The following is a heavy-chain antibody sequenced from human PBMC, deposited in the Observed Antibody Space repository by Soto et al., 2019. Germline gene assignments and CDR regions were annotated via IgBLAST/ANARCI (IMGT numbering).Heavy chain of an antibody. CDR3: ARVSWTMVRGVIIRDYYGMDV. J-gene: IGHJ6*02. CDR2: INPNSGGT. V-gene: IGHV1-2*02. D-gene: IGHD3-10*01. CDR1: GYTFTGYY. Sequence: ASVKVSCKASGYTFTGYYMHWVRQAPGQGLEWMGWINPNSGGTNYAQKFQGRVTMTRDTSISTAYMELSRLRSDDTAVYYCARVSWTMVRGVIIRDYYGMDVWGQGTTVTVS.